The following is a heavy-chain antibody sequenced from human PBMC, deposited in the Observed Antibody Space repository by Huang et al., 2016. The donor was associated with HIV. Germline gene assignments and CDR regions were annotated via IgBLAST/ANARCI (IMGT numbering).Heavy chain of an antibody. Sequence: EVQLLESGGGLVQPGGSLRLSCVASGFTFHIYTMNWVRQAPGKGLDWVSGISGSGSSTYYADSVKGRFTISRDNSKNTLYLQMNSLRAEDTAVYFCAKDLNVGGVAGLDYRGQGTLATVSS. V-gene: IGHV3-23*01. CDR2: ISGSGSST. CDR3: AKDLNVGGVAGLDY. CDR1: GFTFHIYT. J-gene: IGHJ4*02. D-gene: IGHD6-19*01.